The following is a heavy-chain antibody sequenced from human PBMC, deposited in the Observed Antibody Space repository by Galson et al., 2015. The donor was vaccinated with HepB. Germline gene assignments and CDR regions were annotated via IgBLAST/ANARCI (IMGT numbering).Heavy chain of an antibody. V-gene: IGHV3-30-3*01. CDR1: GFTFSSYA. D-gene: IGHD5-18*01. CDR2: ISYDGSNK. CDR3: ARVMVEGYSYGYNYYYGMDV. J-gene: IGHJ6*02. Sequence: SLRLSCAASGFTFSSYAMHWVRQAPGKGLEWVAVISYDGSNKYYADSVKGRSTISRDNSKNTLYLQMNSLRAEDTAVYYCARVMVEGYSYGYNYYYGMDVWGQGTTVTVSS.